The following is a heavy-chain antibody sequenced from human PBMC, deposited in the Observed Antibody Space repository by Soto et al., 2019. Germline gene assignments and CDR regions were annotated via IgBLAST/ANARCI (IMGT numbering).Heavy chain of an antibody. CDR1: GFTFSSYA. D-gene: IGHD4-4*01. CDR3: AKVGYDYRNYDAGKPVQFDY. V-gene: IGHV3-23*01. Sequence: EVQLLESGGGLVQPGGSLRLSCAASGFTFSSYAMSWVRQAPGKGLEWVSAISGSGGSTYYADSVKGRFTISRDNAKNTLYLQMNSLRAEDTAVYYCAKVGYDYRNYDAGKPVQFDYWGQGTLVTVSS. CDR2: ISGSGGST. J-gene: IGHJ4*02.